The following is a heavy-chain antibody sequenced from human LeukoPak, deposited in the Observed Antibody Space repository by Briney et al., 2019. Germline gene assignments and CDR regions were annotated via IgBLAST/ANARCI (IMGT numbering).Heavy chain of an antibody. Sequence: ASVKVSCKASGYTFTSNYIHWVRQAPGQGLEWMGMIYPRDGSTSYAQKFQGRVTMTRDTSTGTVYMELSSLRSEDTAVYYCAREPGDGSDYWGQGTLVTVSS. V-gene: IGHV1-46*01. CDR1: GYTFTSNY. D-gene: IGHD3-10*01. CDR3: AREPGDGSDY. J-gene: IGHJ4*02. CDR2: IYPRDGST.